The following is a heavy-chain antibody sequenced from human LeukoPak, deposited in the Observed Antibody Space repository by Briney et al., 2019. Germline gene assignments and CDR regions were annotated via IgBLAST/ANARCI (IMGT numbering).Heavy chain of an antibody. CDR2: IDPKNGHT. J-gene: IGHJ4*02. D-gene: IGHD6-19*01. CDR1: GYNFNAFN. CDR3: SRDVSGDGRVYIDH. V-gene: IGHV1-2*02. Sequence: ASVKVSCKASGYNFNAFNIQWVRQARGLGLEWMGWIDPKNGHTTYAEKFKGRVMVTRDTSITAVYMELRSLRSDDTAVYYCSRDVSGDGRVYIDHLGPGTSVSVSS.